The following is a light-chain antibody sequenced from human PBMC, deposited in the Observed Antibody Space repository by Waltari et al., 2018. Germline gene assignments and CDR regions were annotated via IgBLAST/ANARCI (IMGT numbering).Light chain of an antibody. CDR2: RNN. Sequence: QSVLTQPPSASGTPGQRVSISCSGSHANLGSNYLYWYQQFPGMAPKLLIYRNNQRPSGVPDRVSGAKFGTSASLAISGLRSEDEAVYYCASWDDSHYVFGTGTKVTVL. J-gene: IGLJ1*01. V-gene: IGLV1-47*01. CDR1: HANLGSNY. CDR3: ASWDDSHYV.